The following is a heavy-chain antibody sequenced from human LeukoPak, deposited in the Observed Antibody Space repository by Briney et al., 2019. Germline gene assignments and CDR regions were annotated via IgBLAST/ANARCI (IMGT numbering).Heavy chain of an antibody. CDR3: ARDGFYDSSGYCYNWVFDY. CDR2: IYTTGST. CDR1: GGSITSYY. Sequence: SETLSLTCTVSGGSITSYYWSWIRQPAGKGLEWIGRIYTTGSTCYNHFLKSRVTMAVDTSKNQFSLRLSSVTAADTAVYYCARDGFYDSSGYCYNWVFDYWGQGTLVTVSS. D-gene: IGHD3-22*01. J-gene: IGHJ4*02. V-gene: IGHV4-4*07.